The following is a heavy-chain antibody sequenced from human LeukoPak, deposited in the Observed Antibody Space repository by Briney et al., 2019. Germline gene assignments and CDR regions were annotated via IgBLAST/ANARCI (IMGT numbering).Heavy chain of an antibody. CDR3: TRIAAAGFDC. CDR1: GFTFSSYW. V-gene: IGHV3-7*01. CDR2: IKQDGSEK. J-gene: IGHJ4*02. D-gene: IGHD6-13*01. Sequence: QTGGSLRLSCAAPGFTFSSYWMSWVRQAPGKGLEWVANIKQDGSEKYYVDSVKGRFTISRDNAKNSLYLQMNSLRAEDTAVYYCTRIAAAGFDCWGQGTLVTVSS.